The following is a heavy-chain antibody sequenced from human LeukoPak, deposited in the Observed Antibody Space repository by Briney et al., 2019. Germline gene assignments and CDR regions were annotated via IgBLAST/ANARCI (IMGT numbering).Heavy chain of an antibody. Sequence: SETLSLTCTVSGGSISSYYWSWIRQPPGKGLEWIGYIYYSGSTNYNPSLKSRVTISVDTSKNQFSLKLSSVTAADTAVYYCAGHTRDRGGFYYGMDVWGQGTTVTVSS. J-gene: IGHJ6*02. CDR2: IYYSGST. CDR1: GGSISSYY. V-gene: IGHV4-59*08. CDR3: AGHTRDRGGFYYGMDV. D-gene: IGHD2-15*01.